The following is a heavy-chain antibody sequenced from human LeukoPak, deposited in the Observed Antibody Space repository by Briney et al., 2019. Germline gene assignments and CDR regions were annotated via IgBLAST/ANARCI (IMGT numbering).Heavy chain of an antibody. J-gene: IGHJ6*02. CDR1: GYIFTTYD. CDR3: ARGSGSSTYGMDV. D-gene: IGHD1-26*01. V-gene: IGHV1-18*01. CDR2: ISTYNGNT. Sequence: ASVKVSCKASGYIFTTYDISWVRPAPGQGLEWMGWISTYNGNTNYAQNLRGRVTMTTDTSTSTAYMEVRSLRSDDTAVYYCARGSGSSTYGMDVWGQGTTVTVSS.